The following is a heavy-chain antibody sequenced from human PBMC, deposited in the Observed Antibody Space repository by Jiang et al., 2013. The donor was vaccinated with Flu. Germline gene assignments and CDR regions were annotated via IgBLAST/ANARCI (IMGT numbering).Heavy chain of an antibody. Sequence: GSGLVKPSQTLSLTCAVSGGSISSGGYSWSWIRQPPGKGLEWIGYIYHSGSTYYNPSLKSRVTISVDRSENQFSLKLSSVTAADTAVYYCARTLNYYDSSGYYSGAFDIWGQGTMVTVSS. J-gene: IGHJ3*02. V-gene: IGHV4-30-2*01. CDR3: ARTLNYYDSSGYYSGAFDI. CDR1: GGSISSGGYS. CDR2: IYHSGST. D-gene: IGHD3-22*01.